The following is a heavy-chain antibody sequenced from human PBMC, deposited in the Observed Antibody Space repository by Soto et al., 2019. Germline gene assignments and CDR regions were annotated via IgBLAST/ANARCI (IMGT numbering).Heavy chain of an antibody. CDR3: ASPYCGGDCYSSYYYYGMDV. J-gene: IGHJ6*02. V-gene: IGHV4-39*01. D-gene: IGHD2-21*02. Sequence: LPETLSLTCTVSGGSISSSSYYWGWIRQPPGKGLEWIGSIYYSGSTYYNPSLKSRVTISIDTSKNQFSLKLSSVTAADTAVYYCASPYCGGDCYSSYYYYGMDVWGQGTTVTVSS. CDR2: IYYSGST. CDR1: GGSISSSSYY.